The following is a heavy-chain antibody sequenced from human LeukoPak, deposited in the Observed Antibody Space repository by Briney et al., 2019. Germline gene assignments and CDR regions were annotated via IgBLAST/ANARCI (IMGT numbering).Heavy chain of an antibody. CDR1: GGSISSYY. D-gene: IGHD5-18*01. V-gene: IGHV4-59*01. Sequence: SETLSLTCTVSGGSISSYYWSWIRQPPGKGLEWIGYIYYSGSTNYNPSLKSRVTISVDTSKNQLSLKLSSVTAADTAVYYCARGRYSYGSHWGQGTLVTVSS. CDR2: IYYSGST. J-gene: IGHJ4*02. CDR3: ARGRYSYGSH.